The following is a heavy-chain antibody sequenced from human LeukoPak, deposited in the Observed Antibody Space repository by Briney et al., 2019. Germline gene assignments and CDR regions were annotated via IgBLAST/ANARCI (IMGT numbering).Heavy chain of an antibody. V-gene: IGHV4-39*07. Sequence: SETLSLTCTVSSGSISSSSYYWGWIRQPPGKGLEWIGSIYYSGSTYYNPSLKSRVTISVDTSKNQFSLKLSSVTAADTAVYYCARLAYCGGDCYCFDYWGQGTLVTVSS. CDR1: SGSISSSSYY. J-gene: IGHJ4*02. CDR3: ARLAYCGGDCYCFDY. CDR2: IYYSGST. D-gene: IGHD2-21*02.